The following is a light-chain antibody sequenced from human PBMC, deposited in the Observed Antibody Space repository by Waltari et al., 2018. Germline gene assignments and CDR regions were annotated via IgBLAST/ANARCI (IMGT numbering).Light chain of an antibody. CDR3: ATWDDSLNGWV. CDR2: NND. Sequence: QSGLTQPPSASAPPGQRVPISCSGGIPNIGGNSVHLYHPVPGTAPKLLIHNNDPRPSGVPDRFSGSKSGTSASLAISGLQSEDEADYYCATWDDSLNGWVFGGGTKLTVL. J-gene: IGLJ3*02. V-gene: IGLV1-44*01. CDR1: IPNIGGNS.